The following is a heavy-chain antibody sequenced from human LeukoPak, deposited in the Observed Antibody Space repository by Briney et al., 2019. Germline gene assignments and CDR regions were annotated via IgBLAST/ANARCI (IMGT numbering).Heavy chain of an antibody. Sequence: GGSLRLSCAAAGFTFSNAWMSWVRHAPGKELEWVVRIKSKTDGGTTDYAAPEKGRFTISRDDSKNTVYLHMNSLRAEDTAVYYCTTAAEYNYDSSAYYQYDYWGQGTLVTVSS. CDR2: IKSKTDGGTT. CDR1: GFTFSNAW. J-gene: IGHJ4*02. D-gene: IGHD3-22*01. CDR3: TTAAEYNYDSSAYYQYDY. V-gene: IGHV3-15*01.